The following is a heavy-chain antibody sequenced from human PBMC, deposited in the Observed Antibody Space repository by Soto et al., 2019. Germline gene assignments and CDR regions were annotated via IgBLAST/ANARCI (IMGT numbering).Heavy chain of an antibody. CDR1: GFTFSDAA. Sequence: EVSVLESGGGLVQPGGSLTLSCVTSGFTFSDAAMHWVRQASGKGLEWIGRIRNKANNHATAYAASVQGRFTISRDDSKNTAFLQMNSLKTEDTAVYYWTRISGKTDGYWGQGTLVTVSS. D-gene: IGHD1-20*01. CDR3: TRISGKTDGY. CDR2: IRNKANNHAT. V-gene: IGHV3-73*02. J-gene: IGHJ4*02.